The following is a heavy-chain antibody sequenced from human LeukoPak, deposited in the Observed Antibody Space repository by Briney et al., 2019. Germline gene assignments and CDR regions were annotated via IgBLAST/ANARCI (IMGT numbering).Heavy chain of an antibody. V-gene: IGHV4-59*01. CDR2: IFDIGNT. Sequence: SETLSLTCTVSGGSMNDYYWTWVRQPPGRGLEWIGYIFDIGNTNYNPSLKSRVTISLDTSKNQFSLRLNSVTAADTAVYYCAKRMMPDWFDPWGQGTLVTVSS. J-gene: IGHJ5*02. CDR1: GGSMNDYY. D-gene: IGHD2-2*01. CDR3: AKRMMPDWFDP.